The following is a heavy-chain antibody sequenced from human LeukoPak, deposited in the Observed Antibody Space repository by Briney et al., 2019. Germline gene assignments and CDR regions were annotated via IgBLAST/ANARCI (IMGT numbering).Heavy chain of an antibody. J-gene: IGHJ4*02. CDR3: ASEITMVRGVILY. V-gene: IGHV1-69*13. CDR1: GGTFSSYA. CDR2: IIPIFGTA. D-gene: IGHD3-10*01. Sequence: ASVTVSCKASGGTFSSYAISWVRQAPGQGLEWMGGIIPIFGTANYAQKFQGRVTITADESTSTAYMELSSLRSEDTAVYYCASEITMVRGVILYWGQGTLVTVSS.